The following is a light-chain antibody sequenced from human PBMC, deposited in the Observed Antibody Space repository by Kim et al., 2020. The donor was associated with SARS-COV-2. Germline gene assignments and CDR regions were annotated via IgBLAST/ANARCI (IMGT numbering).Light chain of an antibody. Sequence: ASVKLTCTLSSGHSSYAIAWHQQQPEKGPRYLMKLNSDGSHSKGDGIPVRFSGSSSGAERYLTISSLQSEDEADYYCQTWGTGIRVFGGGTKVTVL. V-gene: IGLV4-69*01. CDR1: SGHSSYA. CDR3: QTWGTGIRV. CDR2: LNSDGSH. J-gene: IGLJ3*02.